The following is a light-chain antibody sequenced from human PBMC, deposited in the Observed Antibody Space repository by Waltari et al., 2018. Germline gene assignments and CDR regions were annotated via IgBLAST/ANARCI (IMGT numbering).Light chain of an antibody. Sequence: SALTQEASVSGTVGQKVTLSCTGQSNHIGSHPLGWYQQISHGAPKTVMFGNSLPSGIPDRFSGSKSGTTDSLTISGLQPEDEADYYCSTWDYSLSIWVFGGGTKLTVL. CDR2: GNS. J-gene: IGLJ3*02. CDR3: STWDYSLSIWV. V-gene: IGLV1-44*01. CDR1: SNHIGSHP.